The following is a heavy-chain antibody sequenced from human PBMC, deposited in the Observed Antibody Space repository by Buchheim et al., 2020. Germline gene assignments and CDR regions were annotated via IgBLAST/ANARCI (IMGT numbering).Heavy chain of an antibody. CDR2: IKQEGSEK. Sequence: EVQLVESGGGLVQPGGSLRLSCAASGCTFSSYWMSWVRQAPGKGLEWVANIKQEGSEKYYVDSVKGRSTISRDKAKNSLYLQMNSLSAEDTAVYYCARDYYYYMDVWGKGTT. CDR3: ARDYYYYMDV. CDR1: GCTFSSYW. J-gene: IGHJ6*03. V-gene: IGHV3-7*01.